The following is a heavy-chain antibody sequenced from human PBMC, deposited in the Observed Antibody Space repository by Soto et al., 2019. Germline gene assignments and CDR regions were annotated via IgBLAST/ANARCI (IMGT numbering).Heavy chain of an antibody. Sequence: SETLSLTCTVPGGSVNIGTYYWSWIRQPPGKGLEWIGFIHYSGSTNYNPSLKSRVTMSVDTSKNQFSLKLTSVNAADTAMYYCARPKTIGAAAGKGWFDPWGQGTLVTVS. CDR3: ARPKTIGAAAGKGWFDP. CDR1: GGSVNIGTYY. CDR2: IHYSGST. J-gene: IGHJ5*02. D-gene: IGHD6-13*01. V-gene: IGHV4-61*01.